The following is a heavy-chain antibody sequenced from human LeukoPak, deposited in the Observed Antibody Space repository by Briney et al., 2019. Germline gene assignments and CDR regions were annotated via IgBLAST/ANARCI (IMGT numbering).Heavy chain of an antibody. CDR3: ARETSLWFDP. CDR2: IYTSGST. CDR1: GGSISSGSYY. Sequence: SQTLSLTCTVSGGSISSGSYYWSWIRQPPGKGLEWIGRIYTSGSTNYNPSLKSRVTISVDTSKDQFSLNLSSVTAADTAVYYCARETSLWFDPWGQGTLVTVSS. V-gene: IGHV4-61*02. J-gene: IGHJ5*02.